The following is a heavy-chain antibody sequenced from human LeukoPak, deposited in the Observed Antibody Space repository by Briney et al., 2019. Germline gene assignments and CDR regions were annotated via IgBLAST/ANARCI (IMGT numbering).Heavy chain of an antibody. D-gene: IGHD5-18*01. CDR2: ISYSGNT. Sequence: PSETLSLTCTVSGDSTNNYYWSWIRQPPGRNLEWIGYISYSGNTNNSPFFKSRVTMSIGTSENLFSLKLTSVTAADTAVYYCARGGYSDSYGPYYFDSWGQGTLVTVSS. CDR1: GDSTNNYY. V-gene: IGHV4-59*13. CDR3: ARGGYSDSYGPYYFDS. J-gene: IGHJ4*02.